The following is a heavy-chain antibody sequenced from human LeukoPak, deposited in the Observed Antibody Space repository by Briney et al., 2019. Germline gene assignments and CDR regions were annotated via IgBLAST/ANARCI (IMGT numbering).Heavy chain of an antibody. D-gene: IGHD2-15*01. J-gene: IGHJ4*02. Sequence: GGSLRLSCAASGFTFSSYAMSWVRQAPGKGLGWVSAISGSGGSTYYADSVKGRFTISRDNYKNTLYLQMNSLRDVDTAVYYCAKDQGYCSGGSCYLQYYFDYWGQGTLVTVSS. CDR2: ISGSGGST. CDR1: GFTFSSYA. CDR3: AKDQGYCSGGSCYLQYYFDY. V-gene: IGHV3-23*01.